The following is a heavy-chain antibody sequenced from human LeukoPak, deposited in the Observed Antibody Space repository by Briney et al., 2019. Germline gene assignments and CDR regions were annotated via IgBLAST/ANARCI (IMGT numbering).Heavy chain of an antibody. CDR1: GGSISSSSYY. CDR2: IYYSGST. J-gene: IGHJ3*02. D-gene: IGHD3-16*01. CDR3: ARLRPPRGNDAFDI. Sequence: SETLSLTCTVSGGSISSSSYYWSWIRQPPGKGLEWIGYIYYSGSTNYNPSLKSRVTIPVDTSKNQFSLKLSSVTAADTAVYYCARLRPPRGNDAFDIWGQGTMVTVSS. V-gene: IGHV4-61*01.